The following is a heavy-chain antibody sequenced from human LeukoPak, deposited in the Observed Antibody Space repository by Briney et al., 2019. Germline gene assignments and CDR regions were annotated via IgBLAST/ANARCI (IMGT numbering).Heavy chain of an antibody. CDR2: IYYSGST. D-gene: IGHD5-18*01. V-gene: IGHV4-59*08. CDR1: GGSVSSYY. CDR3: ATVDTTMGKDS. J-gene: IGHJ4*02. Sequence: SETLSLTCTVSGGSVSSYYWSWIRQPPGKGLEWNGYIYYSGSTNYNPSLKSRVTMSVDTSKNQFSLKLSSVTAADTAVYYCATVDTTMGKDSWGQGTLVTVSS.